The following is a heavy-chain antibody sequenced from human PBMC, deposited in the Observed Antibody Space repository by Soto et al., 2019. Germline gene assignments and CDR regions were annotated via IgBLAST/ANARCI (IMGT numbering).Heavy chain of an antibody. CDR1: GGPMTSGAYY. D-gene: IGHD2-2*01. V-gene: IGHV4-30-4*01. Sequence: SETLSLTCSVSGGPMTSGAYYWSWIRQPPGEGLEWMGYIYYSGGTSSSPSLESRLTLSVDTSRNQFSLKVASVTAADTAIYYCGRVMIGTSRHTDSDYWGQGTQVTVSS. CDR3: GRVMIGTSRHTDSDY. J-gene: IGHJ4*02. CDR2: IYYSGGT.